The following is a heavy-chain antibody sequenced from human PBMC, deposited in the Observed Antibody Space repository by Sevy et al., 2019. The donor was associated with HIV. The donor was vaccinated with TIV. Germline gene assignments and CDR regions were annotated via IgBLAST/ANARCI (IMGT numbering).Heavy chain of an antibody. CDR2: IGTAGDT. D-gene: IGHD3-10*01. Sequence: GGSLSLSCAASGFTFSSYDMHWVRQATGKGLEWVSAIGTAGDTYYPGSVKGRFTISRENAKNSLYLQMNSLRAGDTAVYYCARASGEGAFDIWGQGTMVTVSS. CDR1: GFTFSSYD. CDR3: ARASGEGAFDI. V-gene: IGHV3-13*01. J-gene: IGHJ3*02.